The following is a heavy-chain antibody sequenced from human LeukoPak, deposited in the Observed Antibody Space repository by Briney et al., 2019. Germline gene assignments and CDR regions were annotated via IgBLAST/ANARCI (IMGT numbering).Heavy chain of an antibody. Sequence: PSETLSLTCTVSGGSIISSSSYWSWIRQPPGKGLEWVGYISYSGSTNYNPSLKSRVTISVDTSKNQFSLKLSSVTAADTAIYYCARDSSVGGSGWYRYWGQGTLVTVSS. V-gene: IGHV4-61*01. CDR3: ARDSSVGGSGWYRY. CDR1: GGSIISSSSY. D-gene: IGHD6-19*01. J-gene: IGHJ4*02. CDR2: ISYSGST.